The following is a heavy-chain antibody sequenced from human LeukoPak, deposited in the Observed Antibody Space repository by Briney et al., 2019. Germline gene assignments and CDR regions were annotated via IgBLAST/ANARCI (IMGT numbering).Heavy chain of an antibody. Sequence: SETLSLTCTVSGYSISSGYYWGWLRQPPGKGLEWIGSIYHSGSTYYNPSLKSQVTISVDTSKNQFSLKLSSVTAADTAVYYCARDWRGSSWYDWFDPWGQGTLVTISS. D-gene: IGHD6-13*01. V-gene: IGHV4-38-2*02. CDR3: ARDWRGSSWYDWFDP. J-gene: IGHJ5*02. CDR1: GYSISSGYY. CDR2: IYHSGST.